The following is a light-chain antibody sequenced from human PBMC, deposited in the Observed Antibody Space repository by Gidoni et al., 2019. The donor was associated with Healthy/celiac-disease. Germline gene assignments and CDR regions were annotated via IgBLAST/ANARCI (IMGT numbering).Light chain of an antibody. CDR3: QQRSNWPPIFT. CDR2: DAS. V-gene: IGKV3-11*01. Sequence: EIVLTQSPAILSLSPGERATLSCRASQSVSSYLAWYQQKPGQAPRLLIYDASNRATGIPARFSGSGSGTDFTLTISSLEPEDFAVYYCQQRSNWPPIFTFGPXTKVDIK. J-gene: IGKJ3*01. CDR1: QSVSSY.